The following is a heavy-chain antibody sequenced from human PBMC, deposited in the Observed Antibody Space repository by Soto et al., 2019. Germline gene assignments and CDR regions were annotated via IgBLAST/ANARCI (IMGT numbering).Heavy chain of an antibody. CDR3: ARVPSPFDFYYAMDV. J-gene: IGHJ6*02. D-gene: IGHD3-16*01. Sequence: SETLSLTCTVPGDPIGSGNTYWSWIRQAPGKGLEWIGYIFSSGTTNYNPSLKSRLTMSLDTSQNQFSLKLNSVTAADTAVYFCARVPSPFDFYYAMDVWGQGTTVTVSS. CDR2: IFSSGTT. CDR1: GDPIGSGNTY. V-gene: IGHV4-30-4*02.